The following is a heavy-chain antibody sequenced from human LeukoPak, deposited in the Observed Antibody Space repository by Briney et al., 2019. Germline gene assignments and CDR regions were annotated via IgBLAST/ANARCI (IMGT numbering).Heavy chain of an antibody. CDR1: GYTLTELS. CDR2: FDPEDGET. D-gene: IGHD3-9*01. V-gene: IGHV1-24*01. Sequence: ASVKVSCKVSGYTLTELSMHWVRQAPGKGLEWMGGFDPEDGETIYAQKFQGRVTMTEDTSTDTAYMELSSLRSEDTAVYYCATTLPANYILPDAFDIWGQGTMVTVSS. J-gene: IGHJ3*02. CDR3: ATTLPANYILPDAFDI.